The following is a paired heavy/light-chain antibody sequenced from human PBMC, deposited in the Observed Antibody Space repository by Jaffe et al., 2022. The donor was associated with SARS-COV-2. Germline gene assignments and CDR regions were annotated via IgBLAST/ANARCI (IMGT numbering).Light chain of an antibody. CDR3: QSYDSSLSGSEV. V-gene: IGLV1-40*01. J-gene: IGLJ2*01. CDR1: TSNIGAGYD. CDR2: GNN. Sequence: QSVLTQPPSVSGAPGQRVTISCAGTTSNIGAGYDVHWYQQLPGTAPKLLIYGNNNRPSGVPDRFSGSKSGTSASLAITGLQAEDEGDYYCQSYDSSLSGSEVFGGGTKLTVL.
Heavy chain of an antibody. V-gene: IGHV4-30-4*01. CDR1: GDSITSADYY. CDR3: ARAVPSFALVTSDDYYHGMDV. J-gene: IGHJ6*02. D-gene: IGHD2-21*02. CDR2: IHYTGGD. Sequence: QVQLQESGPGLVKPSQTLSLTCTVSGDSITSADYYWSWIRQPPGKGLEWIGYIHYTGGDYFSPFLKGRVSLSVDVSKNQFSLKLSSVTAADSAVYYCARAVPSFALVTSDDYYHGMDVWGQGTTVTVSS.